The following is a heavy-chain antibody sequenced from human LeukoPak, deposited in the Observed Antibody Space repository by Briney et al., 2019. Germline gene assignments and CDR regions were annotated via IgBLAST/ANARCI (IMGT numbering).Heavy chain of an antibody. D-gene: IGHD6-13*01. CDR1: GFTFSDYY. J-gene: IGHJ4*02. CDR2: ISSSSSYI. V-gene: IGHV3-11*05. Sequence: PGGSLRLSCAASGFTFSDYYMSWIRQAPGKGLEWLSYISSSSSYINYADSVKGRFTISRDNAKNSLYLQMNSLRAEDTAVYYCARDVGGIALGYFDYWGQGTLVTVSS. CDR3: ARDVGGIALGYFDY.